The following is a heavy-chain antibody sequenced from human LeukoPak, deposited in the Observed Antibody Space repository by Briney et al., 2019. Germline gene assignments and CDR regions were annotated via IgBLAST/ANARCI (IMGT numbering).Heavy chain of an antibody. CDR3: ARGCSLNNCYTGDAFDM. Sequence: GGSLRLSCAASGFSFSSYWMNWVRQVPGKGLVWVSRLSTEGGSTTYADSVKGRFTISRGNAKNTLYLQMSSLRAEDTAVYFCARGCSLNNCYTGDAFDMWGQGTMVTVS. J-gene: IGHJ3*02. V-gene: IGHV3-74*01. CDR1: GFSFSSYW. D-gene: IGHD2-2*02. CDR2: LSTEGGST.